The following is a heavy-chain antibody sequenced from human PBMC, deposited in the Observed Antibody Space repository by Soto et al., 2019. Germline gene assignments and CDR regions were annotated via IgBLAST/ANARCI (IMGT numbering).Heavy chain of an antibody. CDR1: GGSISSGDYY. CDR2: IYYSGST. CDR3: ASRSRVVSDDAFDI. V-gene: IGHV4-30-4*01. J-gene: IGHJ3*02. D-gene: IGHD3-3*01. Sequence: PSETLSLTCTVSGGSISSGDYYWSWIRQPPGKGLEWIGYIYYSGSTYYNPSLKSRVTISVDTSKNQFSLKLSSVTAADTAVYYCASRSRVVSDDAFDIWGQGTMVTVSS.